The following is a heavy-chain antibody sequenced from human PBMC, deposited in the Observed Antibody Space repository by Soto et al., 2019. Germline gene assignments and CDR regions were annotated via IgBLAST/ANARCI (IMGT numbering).Heavy chain of an antibody. CDR3: ARGFPSYGENFDY. V-gene: IGHV4-34*01. J-gene: IGHJ4*02. CDR2: INQSGST. Sequence: SETLSLTCAVYGGSFSGFSWSWIRQPPGKGLEWIGEINQSGSTNYSPSLKSRVTISADTSKNQFSLKLTSVTAADTAVYYCARGFPSYGENFDYWGQGTLVPVSS. D-gene: IGHD4-17*01. CDR1: GGSFSGFS.